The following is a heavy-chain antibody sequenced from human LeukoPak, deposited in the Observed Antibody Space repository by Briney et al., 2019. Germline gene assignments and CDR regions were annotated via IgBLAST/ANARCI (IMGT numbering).Heavy chain of an antibody. Sequence: GASVKVSCKASGYTFTGYYMHWVRQAPGQGLEWMVWISAYNGNTNYAQKLQGRVTMTTDTSTSTAYMELRSLRSDDTAVYYCARWAYYYYYYMDVWGKGTTVTVSS. J-gene: IGHJ6*03. CDR1: GYTFTGYY. CDR3: ARWAYYYYYYMDV. CDR2: ISAYNGNT. V-gene: IGHV1-18*04.